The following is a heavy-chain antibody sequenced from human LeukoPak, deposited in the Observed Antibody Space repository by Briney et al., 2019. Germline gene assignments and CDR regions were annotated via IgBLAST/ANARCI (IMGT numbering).Heavy chain of an antibody. D-gene: IGHD3-10*01. Sequence: GGSLRLSCAASGYTFSSYSMNWVRQAPGKGLEWVSSISSSSSYIFYADSVKGRFTISRDNAKNSLFLQTISLRAEDTAVYYCASGITIRDLDYWGQGTLVTVSS. CDR1: GYTFSSYS. V-gene: IGHV3-21*01. J-gene: IGHJ4*02. CDR2: ISSSSSYI. CDR3: ASGITIRDLDY.